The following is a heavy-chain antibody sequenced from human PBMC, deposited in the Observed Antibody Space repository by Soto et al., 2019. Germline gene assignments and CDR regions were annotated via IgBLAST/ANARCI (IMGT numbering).Heavy chain of an antibody. V-gene: IGHV1-2*04. CDR3: ARAIARDGSSGYRGGYDS. J-gene: IGHJ4*02. D-gene: IGHD1-26*01. Sequence: QVRLLQSGAEVKESGASVKVSCEASGYTFTAYYIHWVRQAPGQGLEWMGWINPDTGGTDYAQKFQAWVTMTRDTSITTAFMELASLKNDDTAVSYCARAIARDGSSGYRGGYDSRGQGTLVTVSS. CDR2: INPDTGGT. CDR1: GYTFTAYY.